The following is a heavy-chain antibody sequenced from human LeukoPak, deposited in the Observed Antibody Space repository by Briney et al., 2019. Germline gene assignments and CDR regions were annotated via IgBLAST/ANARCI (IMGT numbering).Heavy chain of an antibody. CDR1: GGSFSGYY. Sequence: SETLSLTCAVNGGSFSGYYWTWIRQPPGKGLEWIGEINHRGSTNYNPSLESRVTISVDTSKNQFSLKLSSVTAADTAVYYCARGKTTYYYDSSGYFNWFDPWGQGTMVTVSS. CDR3: ARGKTTYYYDSSGYFNWFDP. CDR2: INHRGST. V-gene: IGHV4-34*01. J-gene: IGHJ5*01. D-gene: IGHD3-22*01.